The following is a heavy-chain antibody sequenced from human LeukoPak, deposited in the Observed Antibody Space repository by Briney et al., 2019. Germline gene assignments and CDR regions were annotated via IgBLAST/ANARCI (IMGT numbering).Heavy chain of an antibody. CDR3: AKEGDYYDSSGYYKD. Sequence: GGSLRLSCAASGFTFSSYAMNWVRQAPGKGLEWVSGINAGGGSTYYADSVKGRFTISRDNSKNTLYLQMNSLRAEDTAVYYCAKEGDYYDSSGYYKDWGQGTLVTVSS. CDR1: GFTFSSYA. D-gene: IGHD3-22*01. CDR2: INAGGGST. J-gene: IGHJ4*02. V-gene: IGHV3-23*01.